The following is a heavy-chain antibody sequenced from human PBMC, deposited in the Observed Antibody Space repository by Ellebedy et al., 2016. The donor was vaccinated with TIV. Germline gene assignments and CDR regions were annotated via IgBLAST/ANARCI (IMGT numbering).Heavy chain of an antibody. D-gene: IGHD2-21*02. Sequence: ASVKVSXXASGYTFIDYYMQWVRQAPGQGLEWMGVINPSDGSTSYAQMFQGRVTMARDTSTSTVYMELSSLISEDTAVYYCASTGDGFYYMDVWGKGTTVTVSS. V-gene: IGHV1-46*03. J-gene: IGHJ6*03. CDR2: INPSDGST. CDR3: ASTGDGFYYMDV. CDR1: GYTFIDYY.